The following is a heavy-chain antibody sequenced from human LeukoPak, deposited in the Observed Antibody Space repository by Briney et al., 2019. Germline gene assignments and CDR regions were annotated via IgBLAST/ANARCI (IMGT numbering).Heavy chain of an antibody. CDR2: IYYSGST. CDR1: GGSISSYY. CDR3: ARGSDYGYRSYWYFDL. J-gene: IGHJ2*01. Sequence: SETLSLTCTVSGGSISSYYWSWIRQPPGKGLEWIGYIYYSGSTNYNPSLKRRVTISVDTSKNQFSLKLSSVTAADTAVYYCARGSDYGYRSYWYFDLWGRGTLVTVSS. D-gene: IGHD3-10*01. V-gene: IGHV4-59*01.